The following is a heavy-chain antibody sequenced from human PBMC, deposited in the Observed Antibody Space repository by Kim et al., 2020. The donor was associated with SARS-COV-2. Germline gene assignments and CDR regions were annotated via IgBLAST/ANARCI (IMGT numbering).Heavy chain of an antibody. J-gene: IGHJ4*02. CDR2: SDGTSI. V-gene: IGHV3-11*01. CDR3: VREPAY. Sequence: SDGTSIKNADSVNGRFTISRDNAKKSLSLQMNSLPPEDTAVYYCVREPAYWGQGTLVTVSS.